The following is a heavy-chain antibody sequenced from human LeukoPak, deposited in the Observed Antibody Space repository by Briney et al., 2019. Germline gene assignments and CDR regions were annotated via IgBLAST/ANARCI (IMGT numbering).Heavy chain of an antibody. Sequence: PGGSLRLSCAASGFTFSSYEMNWVRQAPGKGLEWVSYISSSGSTIYYADSVKGRFTISRDNAKNSLYLQMNSLRDEDTAVYYCARDIAGDTYASGPIYYYYYGMDVWGQGTTVTVSS. CDR3: ARDIAGDTYASGPIYYYYYGMDV. D-gene: IGHD2-8*01. CDR1: GFTFSSYE. V-gene: IGHV3-48*03. CDR2: ISSSGSTI. J-gene: IGHJ6*02.